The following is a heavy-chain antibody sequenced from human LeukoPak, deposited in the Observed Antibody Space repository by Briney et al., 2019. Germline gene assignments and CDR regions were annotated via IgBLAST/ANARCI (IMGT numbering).Heavy chain of an antibody. V-gene: IGHV4-34*01. CDR2: INHSGST. CDR3: ARGCSSSWYWNWFDP. CDR1: GGSFSGYY. D-gene: IGHD6-13*01. Sequence: NPSETLSLTCAVYGGSFSGYYWSWIRQPPGKGLEWIGEINHSGSTNYNPSLKSRVTISVDTSKNQFSLKLSSVTAADTAVYYCARGCSSSWYWNWFDPWGQGTLVTVSS. J-gene: IGHJ5*02.